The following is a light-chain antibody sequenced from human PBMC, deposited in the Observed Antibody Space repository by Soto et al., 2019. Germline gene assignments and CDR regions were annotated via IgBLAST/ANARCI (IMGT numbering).Light chain of an antibody. CDR2: DTS. CDR3: QQYNNWPPIT. J-gene: IGKJ5*01. CDR1: QSVSIK. Sequence: EIVMTQSPATLSVSPGERATLSCSASQSVSIKVAWYQQKPGQAPRLLIYDTSTRATGIPARFSGNGSGTEFTLTISSLQSEDFAVYYCQQYNNWPPITFGQGTRREIK. V-gene: IGKV3-15*01.